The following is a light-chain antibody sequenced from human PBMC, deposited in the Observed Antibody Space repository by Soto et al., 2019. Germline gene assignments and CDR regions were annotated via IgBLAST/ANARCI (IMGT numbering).Light chain of an antibody. CDR2: DVS. Sequence: QSVLTQPRSVSGSPGQSVTVSCIGTSSDVGDYNSVSWYQQHPGKAPKLMIYDVSKRPSGVPDRFSGSKSGNTASLTISGLQAKDEADYYCCSYVGSYSYVFGIGTKVTVL. V-gene: IGLV2-11*01. J-gene: IGLJ1*01. CDR1: SSDVGDYNS. CDR3: CSYVGSYSYV.